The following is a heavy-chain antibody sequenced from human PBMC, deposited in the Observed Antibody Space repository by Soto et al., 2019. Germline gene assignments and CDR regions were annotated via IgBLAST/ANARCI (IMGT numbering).Heavy chain of an antibody. Sequence: PGGSLRLSCAASGFTFKNYAMTWARQAPGKGLEWVSSISGSGDRTYYADSVKGRFTISRDNSKNTAYLQMNSLRADDTALYYCANGVGGTMVYFDFWGRGTLAPVP. CDR1: GFTFKNYA. D-gene: IGHD2-8*01. CDR2: ISGSGDRT. CDR3: ANGVGGTMVYFDF. J-gene: IGHJ4*02. V-gene: IGHV3-23*01.